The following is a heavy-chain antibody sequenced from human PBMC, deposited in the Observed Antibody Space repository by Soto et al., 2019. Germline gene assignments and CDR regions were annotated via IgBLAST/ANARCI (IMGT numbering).Heavy chain of an antibody. CDR2: INYSGST. D-gene: IGHD4-17*01. CDR3: ARSMTTVVTLDY. V-gene: IGHV4-59*04. Sequence: PSETLSLTCTVSGGSISSYYWSWIRQPPGRGLEWIGYINYSGSTYYNPSLKSRVTISVDTSKNQFSLKLSSVTAADTAVYYCARSMTTVVTLDYWGQGTLVTVSS. CDR1: GGSISSYY. J-gene: IGHJ4*02.